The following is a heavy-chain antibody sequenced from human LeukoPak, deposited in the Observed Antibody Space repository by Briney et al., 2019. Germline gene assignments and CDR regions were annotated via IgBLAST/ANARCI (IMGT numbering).Heavy chain of an antibody. D-gene: IGHD6-6*01. V-gene: IGHV1-69*05. Sequence: ASVKVSCKASGGTFSSYAISWVRQAPGQGLEWMGGIIPIFGSANYAQKFQGRVTITTDESTSTAYMELSSLRSEDTAVYYCAIEYSSSSGRFDYWGQGTLVTVSS. CDR3: AIEYSSSSGRFDY. CDR1: GGTFSSYA. CDR2: IIPIFGSA. J-gene: IGHJ4*02.